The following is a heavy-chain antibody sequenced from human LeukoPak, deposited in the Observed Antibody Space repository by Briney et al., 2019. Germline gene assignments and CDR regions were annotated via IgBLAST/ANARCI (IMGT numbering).Heavy chain of an antibody. CDR1: GYTFTGYY. D-gene: IGHD3-22*01. Sequence: AAVKVSCKTSGYTFTGYYMHWVRQAPGQGLEWMGWININSGGTNYSQKLQGRVTMTRDTSIHTAYMELSRLRSDDTAVYYCARVTGYYYESTGYYHHAFDIWGQGTMVTVSS. J-gene: IGHJ3*02. CDR2: ININSGGT. CDR3: ARVTGYYYESTGYYHHAFDI. V-gene: IGHV1-2*02.